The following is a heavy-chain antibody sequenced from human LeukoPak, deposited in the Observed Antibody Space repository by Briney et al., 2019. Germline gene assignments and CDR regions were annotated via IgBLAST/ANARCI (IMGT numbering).Heavy chain of an antibody. CDR3: AKGGIAVAALPFDY. J-gene: IGHJ4*02. Sequence: GRSLRLSCAASGFTFDDYAMHWVRQAPGKGLEWVSGISWNSGSIGYADSVKGRFTISRDNAKNSLYLQMNSLRAEDTALYYCAKGGIAVAALPFDYWGQGTLVTVSS. CDR2: ISWNSGSI. D-gene: IGHD6-19*01. V-gene: IGHV3-9*01. CDR1: GFTFDDYA.